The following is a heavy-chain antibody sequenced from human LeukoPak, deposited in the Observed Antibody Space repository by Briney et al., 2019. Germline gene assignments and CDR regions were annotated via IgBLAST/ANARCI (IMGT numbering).Heavy chain of an antibody. CDR3: ARKGLGGELGGFDS. CDR2: ISGSGGST. Sequence: GGSLRLSCAASGFTFSSYGMIWVRQAPGKGLEWVSGISGSGGSTYVADSVKGRFTVSRDNSKNSLYLQMDSLGVDDTALYHCARKGLGGELGGFDSWGQGTLVTVSS. CDR1: GFTFSSYG. D-gene: IGHD1-26*01. J-gene: IGHJ4*02. V-gene: IGHV3-23*01.